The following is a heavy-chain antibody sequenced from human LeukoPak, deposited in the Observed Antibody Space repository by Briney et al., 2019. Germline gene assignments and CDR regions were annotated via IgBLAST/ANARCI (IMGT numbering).Heavy chain of an antibody. Sequence: GASVKVSCKASGYTLSEYGISWVRQAPGQGLEWVGWITTYNGEKIYSQKFQGRVTMTTDTSSGTYYMELRNLRSYDTAIYYCARDCSNGVCYPRDYWGQGTLVIVSS. CDR1: GYTLSEYG. V-gene: IGHV1-18*01. CDR2: ITTYNGEK. D-gene: IGHD2-8*01. J-gene: IGHJ4*02. CDR3: ARDCSNGVCYPRDY.